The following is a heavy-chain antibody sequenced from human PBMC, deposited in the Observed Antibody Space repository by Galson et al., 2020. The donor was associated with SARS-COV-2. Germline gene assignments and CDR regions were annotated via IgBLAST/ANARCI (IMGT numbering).Heavy chain of an antibody. Sequence: ETLSLTCAASGFTFSSYSMNWVRQAPGKGLEWVSSISSSSYIYYADSVKGRFTISRDNAKNSLYLQMNSLRAEDTAVYYCARTGYSYGYFAFDIWGQGTMVTVSS. CDR2: ISSSSYI. CDR1: GFTFSSYS. J-gene: IGHJ3*02. V-gene: IGHV3-21*01. D-gene: IGHD5-18*01. CDR3: ARTGYSYGYFAFDI.